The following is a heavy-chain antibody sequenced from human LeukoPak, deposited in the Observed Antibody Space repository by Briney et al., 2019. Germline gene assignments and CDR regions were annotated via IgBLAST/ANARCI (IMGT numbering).Heavy chain of an antibody. J-gene: IGHJ4*02. CDR3: ARDRGYDSVVSPYYFDY. V-gene: IGHV3-21*01. CDR2: ISSSSSYI. Sequence: GGSLRLSCAASGFTFSSYSMNWVRQAPGKGLEWVSSISSSSSYIYYADSVKGRFTISRDNAKNSLYLQMNSLRAEDTAVYYCARDRGYDSVVSPYYFDYGGQGTLVTVS. D-gene: IGHD5-12*01. CDR1: GFTFSSYS.